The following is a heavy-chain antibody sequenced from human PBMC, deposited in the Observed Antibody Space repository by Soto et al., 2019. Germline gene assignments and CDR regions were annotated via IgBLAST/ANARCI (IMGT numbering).Heavy chain of an antibody. V-gene: IGHV1-69*02. J-gene: IGHJ4*02. D-gene: IGHD6-13*01. CDR1: GGTFSSYT. CDR2: IIPILGIA. Sequence: SVKVSCKASGGTFSSYTISWVRQAPGQGLEWMGRIIPILGIANYAQKFQGRVTITADKSTSTAYMELSSLRSEDTAVYYCASRAVRSSPIDYWGQGTLVTVSS. CDR3: ASRAVRSSPIDY.